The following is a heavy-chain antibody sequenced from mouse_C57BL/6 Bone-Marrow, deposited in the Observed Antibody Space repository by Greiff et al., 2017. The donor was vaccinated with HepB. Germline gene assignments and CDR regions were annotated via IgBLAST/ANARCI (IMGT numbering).Heavy chain of an antibody. CDR2: ISSGGSYT. CDR1: GFTFSSYG. Sequence: EVKLMESGGDLVKPGGSLKLSCAASGFTFSSYGMSWVRQTPDKRLEWVATISSGGSYTYYPDSVKGRFTISRDNAKNTLYLQMSSLKSEDTAMYYCARPSIPGDYWGQGTSVTVSS. CDR3: ARPSIPGDY. J-gene: IGHJ4*01. V-gene: IGHV5-6*01.